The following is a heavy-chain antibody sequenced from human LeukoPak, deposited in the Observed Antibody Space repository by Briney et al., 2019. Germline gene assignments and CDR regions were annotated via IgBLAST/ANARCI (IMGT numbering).Heavy chain of an antibody. CDR1: GYTLTELS. J-gene: IGHJ4*02. V-gene: IGHV1-24*01. CDR3: ARGPHERSGYPDD. Sequence: ASVKVSCKVSGYTLTELSMHWVRQAPGKGLEWMGGFDPEDGETIYAQKFQGRVTMTEGTSTDTAYMELSSLRSEDTAVYYCARGPHERSGYPDDWGQGTLVTVSS. CDR2: FDPEDGET. D-gene: IGHD3-22*01.